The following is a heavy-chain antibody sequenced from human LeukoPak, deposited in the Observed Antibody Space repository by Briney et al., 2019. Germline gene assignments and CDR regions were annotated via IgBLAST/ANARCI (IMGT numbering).Heavy chain of an antibody. V-gene: IGHV3-53*01. CDR3: ARAPSSSFDY. CDR2: IYSGGST. J-gene: IGHJ4*02. D-gene: IGHD6-6*01. Sequence: TGGSLRLSCAASGLTVSSNYMSWVRRAPGKGLEWVSVIYSGGSTYYADSVKGRFTISRDNSKNTLYLQMNSLRAEDTAVYYCARAPSSSFDYWGQGTLVTVSS. CDR1: GLTVSSNY.